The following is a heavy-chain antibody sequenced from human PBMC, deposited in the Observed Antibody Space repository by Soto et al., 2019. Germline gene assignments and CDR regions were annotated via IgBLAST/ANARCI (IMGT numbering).Heavy chain of an antibody. V-gene: IGHV3-23*01. D-gene: IGHD1-1*01. J-gene: IGHJ4*02. CDR3: AKDSTWNPFYFDS. CDR2: LSGGGLSS. Sequence: GSLRLSCTASGFTFSSFALTWVRQAPGGGLEWVSALSGGGLSSYYADSVKGRFTISRDDSKNTLYLQMNSLTAEDTAVYYCAKDSTWNPFYFDSWGQGTLVTVSS. CDR1: GFTFSSFA.